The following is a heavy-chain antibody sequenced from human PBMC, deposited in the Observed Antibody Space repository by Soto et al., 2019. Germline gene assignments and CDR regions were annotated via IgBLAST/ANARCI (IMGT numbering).Heavy chain of an antibody. CDR2: INPNSGGT. J-gene: IGHJ3*02. V-gene: IGHV1-2*04. CDR1: GYTFTGYY. CDR3: AREMDPSGYSWNYGHGFDI. D-gene: IGHD1-7*01. Sequence: ASVKVSCKASGYTFTGYYMHWVRQAPGQGLEWMGWINPNSGGTNYAQKFQGWVTMTRDTSISTAYMELSRLRSDDTAVYYCAREMDPSGYSWNYGHGFDISGQVSLATFSS.